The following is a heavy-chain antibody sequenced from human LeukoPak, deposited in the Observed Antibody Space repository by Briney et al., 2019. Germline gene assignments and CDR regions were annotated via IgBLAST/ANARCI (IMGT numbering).Heavy chain of an antibody. V-gene: IGHV3-23*01. D-gene: IGHD1-26*01. CDR3: AKFNGWELAEYYLDY. Sequence: GESLRLSCAASGFIFSDYAMGWVRQAPGKGLEWLSGMSKSGDYPHDTESVKGRFTISRDNSKNTLYLQMSGLRAEDTAIYYCAKFNGWELAEYYLDYWGHGTLVTVSS. CDR1: GFIFSDYA. CDR2: MSKSGDYP. J-gene: IGHJ4*01.